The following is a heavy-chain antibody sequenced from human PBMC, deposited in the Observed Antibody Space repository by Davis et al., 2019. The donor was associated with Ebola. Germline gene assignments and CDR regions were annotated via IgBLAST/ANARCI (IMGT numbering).Heavy chain of an antibody. J-gene: IGHJ4*02. CDR3: ARETPISSRSDW. V-gene: IGHV3-48*01. CDR1: GFAFSNYN. Sequence: PGGSLRFSCTASGFAFSNYNMNWVRQAPGKGLEWVSSITTNGWSTYYADSVKGRFIISRDNAKNSLFLQMHSLRGDDTAVYFCARETPISSRSDWWGQGTLVTVSS. D-gene: IGHD2-2*01. CDR2: ITTNGWST.